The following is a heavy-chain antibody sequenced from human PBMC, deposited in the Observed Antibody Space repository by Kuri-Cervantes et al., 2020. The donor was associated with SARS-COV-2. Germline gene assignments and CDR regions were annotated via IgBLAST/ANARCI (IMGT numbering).Heavy chain of an antibody. V-gene: IGHV1-8*02. CDR2: MNPNSGNT. J-gene: IGHJ5*02. Sequence: ASVKVSCKASGYTFSIYDINWVRQATGQGLEWMGWMNPNSGNTGYAQKFQGRVTMTRNTSISTAYMELSSPRSEDAAVYYCASRGCSSTSCYTYWFDPWGQGTLVTVSS. D-gene: IGHD2-2*02. CDR1: GYTFSIYD. CDR3: ASRGCSSTSCYTYWFDP.